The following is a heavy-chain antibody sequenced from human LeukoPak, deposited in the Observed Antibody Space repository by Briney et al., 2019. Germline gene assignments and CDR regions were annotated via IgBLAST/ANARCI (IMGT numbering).Heavy chain of an antibody. CDR1: GYTFIGFY. CDR3: ARGTPGSYLGY. CDR2: INPNSGGT. Sequence: GASVKVSCKASGYTFIGFYMHWVRQAPGQGLEWMGWINPNSGGTNYAQKFKGWVTLTRDTSTNTTYMELSRLASDVTAVYFCARGTPGSYLGYWGQGTLVTVSS. V-gene: IGHV1-2*04. J-gene: IGHJ4*02. D-gene: IGHD3-16*02.